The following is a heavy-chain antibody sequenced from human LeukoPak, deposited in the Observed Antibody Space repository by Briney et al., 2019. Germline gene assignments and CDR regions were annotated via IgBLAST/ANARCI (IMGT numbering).Heavy chain of an antibody. CDR1: GSTFSRTW. Sequence: GGSLRLSCAASGSTFSRTWMSWVRQAPGKGLEWVAVIWYDGSNKYYADSVKGRFTISRDNSKNTLYLQMNSLRAEDTAVYYCAKDEENSSWFDYWGQGTLVTVSS. CDR2: IWYDGSNK. V-gene: IGHV3-33*06. J-gene: IGHJ4*02. CDR3: AKDEENSSWFDY. D-gene: IGHD6-13*01.